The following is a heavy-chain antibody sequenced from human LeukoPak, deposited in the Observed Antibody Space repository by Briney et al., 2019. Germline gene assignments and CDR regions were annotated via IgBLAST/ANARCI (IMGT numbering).Heavy chain of an antibody. J-gene: IGHJ5*02. V-gene: IGHV4-59*08. CDR3: ARRTGEAVWFDP. Sequence: SETLSLTCTVSGGSISPYYWSWIRQPPGKGLEWIGYMYYSGSTNYNPSLKSRVTISIDTSKNQFSLKLSSVTAADTAVYYCARRTGEAVWFDPWGQGTLVTVSS. CDR1: GGSISPYY. D-gene: IGHD3-16*01. CDR2: MYYSGST.